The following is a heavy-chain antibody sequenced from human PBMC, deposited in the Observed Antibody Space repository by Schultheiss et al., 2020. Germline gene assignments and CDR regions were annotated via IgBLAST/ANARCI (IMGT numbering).Heavy chain of an antibody. D-gene: IGHD1-26*01. CDR1: GGSISSSSYY. Sequence: SETLSLTCTVSGGSISSSSYYWGWIRQPPGKGLEWIGSIYYSGSTYYNPSLKSRVTISVDTSKNQFSLKLSSVTAADTAVYYCARQRSGSYGMDVWGQGTTVTVS. CDR2: IYYSGST. CDR3: ARQRSGSYGMDV. V-gene: IGHV4-39*01. J-gene: IGHJ6*02.